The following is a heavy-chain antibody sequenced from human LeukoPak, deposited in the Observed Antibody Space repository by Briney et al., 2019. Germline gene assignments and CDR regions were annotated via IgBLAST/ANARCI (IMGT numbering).Heavy chain of an antibody. CDR3: ARRGVVVVAAALYNWFDP. CDR2: INHSGST. D-gene: IGHD2-15*01. J-gene: IGHJ5*02. Sequence: SETLSLTCAVYGGSFSGYYWSWTRQPPGKGLEWIGEINHSGSTNYNPSLKSRVTISVDTSKNQFSLKLSSVTAADTAVYYCARRGVVVVAAALYNWFDPWGQGTLVTVSS. CDR1: GGSFSGYY. V-gene: IGHV4-34*01.